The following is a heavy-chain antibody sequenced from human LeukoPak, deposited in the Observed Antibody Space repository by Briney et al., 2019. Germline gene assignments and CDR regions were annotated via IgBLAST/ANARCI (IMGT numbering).Heavy chain of an antibody. CDR1: GFTFSSYA. V-gene: IGHV3-23*01. CDR2: ISGSGGST. CDR3: ARGSYSSGWTLDY. D-gene: IGHD6-19*01. Sequence: QPGGSLRLSCAASGFTFSSYAMSWVRQAPGKGLEWVSAISGSGGSTYYADSVKGRFTISRDNSKNTLYLQMNSLRAEDTAVYYCARGSYSSGWTLDYWGQGTLVTVSS. J-gene: IGHJ4*02.